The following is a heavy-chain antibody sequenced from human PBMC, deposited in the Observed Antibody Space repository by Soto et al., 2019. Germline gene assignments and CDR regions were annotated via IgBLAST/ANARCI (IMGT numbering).Heavy chain of an antibody. CDR1: GFTFSSYA. V-gene: IGHV3-23*01. CDR2: ISGSGGST. Sequence: PGGSLRLSCAASGFTFSSYAMSWVRQAPGKGLEWVSAISGSGGSTYYADSVKGRFTISRDNSKNTLYLQMNSLRAEDTAVYYCAKDGNYDFWSGYYEYGGYYYYYGMDVWGQGTTVIVSS. CDR3: AKDGNYDFWSGYYEYGGYYYYYGMDV. D-gene: IGHD3-3*01. J-gene: IGHJ6*02.